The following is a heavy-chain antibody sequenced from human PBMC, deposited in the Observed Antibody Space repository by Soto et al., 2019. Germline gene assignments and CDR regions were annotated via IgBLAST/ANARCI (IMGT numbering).Heavy chain of an antibody. Sequence: QLQLQESGSGLVKPSQTLSLTCAVSGGSISSGGYSWSWIRQPPGKGLEWIGYIYHSESTYYNPSLKSRVTTSVDRSKNQLTLKLSSVIAADTAGYYCARVPGPWGQVTLVTVSS. J-gene: IGHJ5*02. CDR2: IYHSEST. D-gene: IGHD7-27*01. V-gene: IGHV4-30-2*01. CDR1: GGSISSGGYS. CDR3: ARVPGP.